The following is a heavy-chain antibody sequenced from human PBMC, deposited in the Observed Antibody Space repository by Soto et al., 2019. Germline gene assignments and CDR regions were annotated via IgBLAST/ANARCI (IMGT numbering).Heavy chain of an antibody. J-gene: IGHJ4*02. D-gene: IGHD1-1*01. CDR2: ISGSGGST. CDR3: ANCGTSWRNNYYFDY. CDR1: VFTFSSYA. V-gene: IGHV3-23*01. Sequence: PGGSLRLSCASSVFTFSSYAMSWVRQSPGKGLEWVSAISGSGGSTYYADSVKGRFTISRDNSKNTLCLQMNSLRAEDTAVYYCANCGTSWRNNYYFDYWGQGTLVTVSS.